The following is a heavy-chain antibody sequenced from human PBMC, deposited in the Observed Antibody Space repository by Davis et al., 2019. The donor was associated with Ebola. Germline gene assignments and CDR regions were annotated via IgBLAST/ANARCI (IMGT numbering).Heavy chain of an antibody. CDR1: GFLFSSYA. CDR3: AKDLTPYYGSGDFFDY. J-gene: IGHJ4*02. CDR2: ISASGGAT. Sequence: PGGSLTLSCAASGFLFSSYAMSWVRQAPGRGLEWVSSISASGGATFYSDSVKGRIVMSMDNSNDTLYLRMNNLRAEDTAIYYCAKDLTPYYGSGDFFDYWGQGIPVTVSS. V-gene: IGHV3-23*01. D-gene: IGHD3-10*01.